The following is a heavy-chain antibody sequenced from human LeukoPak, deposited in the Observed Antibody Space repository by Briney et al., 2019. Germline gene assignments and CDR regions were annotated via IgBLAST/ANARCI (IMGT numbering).Heavy chain of an antibody. CDR1: GYTFTSYD. J-gene: IGHJ4*02. CDR2: IIPILGIA. Sequence: ASVKVSCKASGYTFTSYDISWVRQAPGQGLEWMGRIIPILGIANYAQKFQGRVTITADKSTSTAYMELSSLRSEDTAVYYCARDGNVEMATIPPSYFDYWGQGTLVTVSS. CDR3: ARDGNVEMATIPPSYFDY. V-gene: IGHV1-69*04. D-gene: IGHD5-12*01.